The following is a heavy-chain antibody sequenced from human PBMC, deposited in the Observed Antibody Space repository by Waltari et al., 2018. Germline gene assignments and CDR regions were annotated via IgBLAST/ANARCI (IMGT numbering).Heavy chain of an antibody. CDR1: GFRFTDYG. CDR2: IPFGGTDR. CDR3: ARDLLDQYFDY. J-gene: IGHJ4*02. Sequence: QVQLVESGGGVVQPGRSLRLSCATSGFRFTDYGMHWVRQAPGKGLEWVAVIPFGGTDRFYSDSVKGRFTVSRDTSNNTVYLQMNSLRAEDTAVYYCARDLLDQYFDYWGQGALVAVSS. D-gene: IGHD3-3*01. V-gene: IGHV3-33*01.